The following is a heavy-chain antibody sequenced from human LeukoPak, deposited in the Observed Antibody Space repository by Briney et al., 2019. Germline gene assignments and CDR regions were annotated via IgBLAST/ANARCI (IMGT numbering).Heavy chain of an antibody. CDR3: ARCFSGGSCYSDPNWFDP. CDR2: FIPIFGTA. J-gene: IGHJ5*02. D-gene: IGHD2-15*01. Sequence: SVKVSCKASGGTFSSYAISWVRQAPGQGLEWMGGFIPIFGTANYAQKFQGRVTITADESTSTAYMELSSLRSEDTAVYYCARCFSGGSCYSDPNWFDPWGQGTLVTVSS. CDR1: GGTFSSYA. V-gene: IGHV1-69*13.